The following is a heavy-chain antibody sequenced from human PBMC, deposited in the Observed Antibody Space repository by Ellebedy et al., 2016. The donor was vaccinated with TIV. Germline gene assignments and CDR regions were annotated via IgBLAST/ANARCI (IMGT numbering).Heavy chain of an antibody. V-gene: IGHV4-59*01. CDR1: GGSISTYY. CDR3: ARRGGAVASHFYFDY. CDR2: IYSSGTT. J-gene: IGHJ4*02. Sequence: SETLSLXCTVSGGSISTYYWSWIRQPPGKVLEWIGYIYSSGTTNYNPSLKSRVTISIDTSKNQFSLKLSSLTAADTAVYYCARRGGAVASHFYFDYWGQGTLVTVSS. D-gene: IGHD6-19*01.